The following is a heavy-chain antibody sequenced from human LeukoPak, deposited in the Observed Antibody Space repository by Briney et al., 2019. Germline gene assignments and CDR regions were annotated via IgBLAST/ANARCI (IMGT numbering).Heavy chain of an antibody. J-gene: IGHJ5*02. CDR1: GYTFTSYY. CDR3: ARGGVAKRGPLDL. Sequence: ASVKVSCKASGYTFTSYYMHCVRQAPGQGLEWMGIINPGGGSTSYAQKFQGRVTMTRDTSTSTVYMELSSLRSEDTAVHYCARGGVAKRGPLDLWGQGTLVTVSS. D-gene: IGHD5-12*01. V-gene: IGHV1-46*01. CDR2: INPGGGST.